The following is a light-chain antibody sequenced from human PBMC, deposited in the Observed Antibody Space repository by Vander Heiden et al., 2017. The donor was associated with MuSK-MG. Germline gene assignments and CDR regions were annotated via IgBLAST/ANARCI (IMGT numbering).Light chain of an antibody. CDR2: AAS. J-gene: IGKJ2*01. CDR1: QSISNY. V-gene: IGKV1-39*01. Sequence: DIQMTQSPSSLSASVGDRVTITCRASQSISNYLNWYQQKPGKAPKLLIYAASNLQRGVPSRFSGGRSGTDFTLTISSLLPEDFATYYCQLSYSPRKHTF. CDR3: QLSYSPRKHT.